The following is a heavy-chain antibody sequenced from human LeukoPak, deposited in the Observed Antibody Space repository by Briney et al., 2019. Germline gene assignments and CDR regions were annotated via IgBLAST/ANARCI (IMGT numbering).Heavy chain of an antibody. CDR2: LNAGNGNT. D-gene: IGHD3-9*01. CDR1: GYTFTSYA. CDR3: AREALDPYYDILTGYYFLDY. Sequence: ASVKVSCKASGYTFTSYAMHWVRQAAGQMLEWMRWLNAGNGNTKYSQKFQVRVTITRNTSASTAYMELSSLRSEDTAVYYCAREALDPYYDILTGYYFLDYWGQGTLVTVSS. V-gene: IGHV1-3*01. J-gene: IGHJ4*02.